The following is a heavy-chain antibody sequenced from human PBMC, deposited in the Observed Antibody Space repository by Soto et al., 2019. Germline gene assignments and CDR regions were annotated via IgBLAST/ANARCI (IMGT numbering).Heavy chain of an antibody. CDR2: ISYSGDT. D-gene: IGHD3-9*01. CDR1: GGSLISYY. CDR3: ARHGVTTFWLRFDS. J-gene: IGHJ5*01. V-gene: IGHV4-59*08. Sequence: SETLSLTCIVSGGSLISYYWSWIRQPPGKGLEWLGHISYSGDTNYNPSLKSRITMSVDTSTNRFSLQMTSVTDADTAIYYCARHGVTTFWLRFDSWGQGTLVTVSS.